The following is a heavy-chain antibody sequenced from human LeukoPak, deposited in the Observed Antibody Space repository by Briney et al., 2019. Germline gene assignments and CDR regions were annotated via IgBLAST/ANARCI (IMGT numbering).Heavy chain of an antibody. CDR1: GGSISSGGYY. D-gene: IGHD4-17*01. V-gene: IGHV4-31*03. CDR3: VREADYGDSYYFDY. J-gene: IGHJ4*02. CDR2: IYYSGST. Sequence: PSETLSLTCTVSGGSISSGGYYWSWIRQHPGKGLEWIGYIYYSGSTYYNPSLKSRVTISVDTSKNQFSLKLSSVTAADTAVYYCVREADYGDSYYFDYWGQGTLVTVSS.